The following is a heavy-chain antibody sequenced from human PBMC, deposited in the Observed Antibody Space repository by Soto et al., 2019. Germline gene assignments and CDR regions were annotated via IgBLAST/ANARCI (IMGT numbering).Heavy chain of an antibody. J-gene: IGHJ4*01. D-gene: IGHD6-19*01. CDR2: IYHGGTT. CDR3: PRVNVTVVAGSTFDY. V-gene: IGHV4-38-2*01. Sequence: ERRCGTGLSSGCSISSGSYWWWTWQPTGKGPEWIASIYHGGTTFYNPSLQSRITISVDTSNNQFSPNLTSVTAPDTAAYYCPRVNVTVVAGSTFDYWGHGTLVTVSA. CDR1: GCSISSGSY.